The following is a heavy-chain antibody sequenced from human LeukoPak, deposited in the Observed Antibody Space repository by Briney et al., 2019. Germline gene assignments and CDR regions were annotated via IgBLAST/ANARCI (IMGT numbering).Heavy chain of an antibody. J-gene: IGHJ5*02. CDR1: GFTFGSYW. CDR2: ISGSGGGT. Sequence: GGSLRLSCAASGFTFGSYWMTWVRQAPGKGLEWVSTISGSGGGTYYAESVKGRFTISRDNSKNMLYLQMNSLRAEDTAVYYCAKGLVVVVPAAWGQGTLVTVSS. V-gene: IGHV3-23*01. D-gene: IGHD2-2*01. CDR3: AKGLVVVVPAA.